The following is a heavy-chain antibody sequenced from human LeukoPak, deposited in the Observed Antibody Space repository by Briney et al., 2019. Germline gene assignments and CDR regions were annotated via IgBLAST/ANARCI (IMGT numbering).Heavy chain of an antibody. CDR1: GGSISSNSYY. CDR2: IFYSGST. Sequence: SETLSLTCTVSGGSISSNSYYWGWIRQPPGKGLEWIGTIFYSGSTYYNPSLKSRVTISVDTSKNQFSLKLTSVTAADTAVYYCATDGMVRGPDAWFDSWGQGTLVTVSS. CDR3: ATDGMVRGPDAWFDS. J-gene: IGHJ5*01. D-gene: IGHD3-10*01. V-gene: IGHV4-39*02.